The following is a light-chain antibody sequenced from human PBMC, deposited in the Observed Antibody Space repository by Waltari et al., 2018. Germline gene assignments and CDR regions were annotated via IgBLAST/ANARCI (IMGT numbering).Light chain of an antibody. Sequence: EIVLTQSPGTLSLSPGEGATLSCRTSQTIRTTYLAWYQQKPGQAPTLLIYGTFTRATGIPDRFTGSGSGTHFSLTISSLEPEDFATYYCQQYDILPLTFGGGTKVEIK. CDR3: QQYDILPLT. CDR2: GTF. V-gene: IGKV3-20*01. CDR1: QTIRTTY. J-gene: IGKJ4*01.